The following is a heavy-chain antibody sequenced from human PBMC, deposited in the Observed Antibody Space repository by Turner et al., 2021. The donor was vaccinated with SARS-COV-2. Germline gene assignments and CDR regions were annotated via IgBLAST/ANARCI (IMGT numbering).Heavy chain of an antibody. J-gene: IGHJ4*02. CDR2: FCYSGST. CDR1: SGSISSSAYY. Sequence: QLQLQESGPGLVKPSETLSLTCTVSSGSISSSAYYWGWIRQPPGKGLEWIGSFCYSGSTYYSPSLKSRITISVDTSKNQFSLNLSSVTAADTAVYYCARQVSILGRWLAPFDSWGQGTLVTVSS. D-gene: IGHD6-19*01. V-gene: IGHV4-39*01. CDR3: ARQVSILGRWLAPFDS.